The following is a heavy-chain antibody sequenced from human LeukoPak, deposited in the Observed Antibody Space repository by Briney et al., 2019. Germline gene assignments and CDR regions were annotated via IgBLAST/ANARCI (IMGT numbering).Heavy chain of an antibody. Sequence: SETLSLTCTASGGSISTYYWNWIRQPPGKGLEWIGYIYHSGSTNYNPSLQSRVTISVDTSKNQFSLNLNSVTAADTAVYYCARGGAARLHFQNWGQGTLVTVSS. V-gene: IGHV4-59*01. CDR2: IYHSGST. CDR1: GGSISTYY. J-gene: IGHJ1*01. D-gene: IGHD6-6*01. CDR3: ARGGAARLHFQN.